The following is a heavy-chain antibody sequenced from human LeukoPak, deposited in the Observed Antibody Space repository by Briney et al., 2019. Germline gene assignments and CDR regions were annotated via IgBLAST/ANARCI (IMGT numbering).Heavy chain of an antibody. CDR2: IYYSGST. Sequence: KSSETLSLTCTVSGGSISSYYWSWIRQPPGKGLEWIGYIYYSGSTNYNPSLKSRVTISVDTSKNQFSLKLSSVTAADTAVYYCAGGRGTVTTQYYYYYYGMDVWGQGTTVTVSS. J-gene: IGHJ6*02. V-gene: IGHV4-59*01. CDR1: GGSISSYY. CDR3: AGGRGTVTTQYYYYYYGMDV. D-gene: IGHD4-17*01.